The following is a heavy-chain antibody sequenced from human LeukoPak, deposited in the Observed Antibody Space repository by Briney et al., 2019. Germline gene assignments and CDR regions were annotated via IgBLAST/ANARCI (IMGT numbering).Heavy chain of an antibody. CDR1: GFTFSSYA. CDR3: ARDLRSGDYGMDV. V-gene: IGHV3-30-3*01. CDR2: ISYDGSNK. Sequence: GGSLRLSCAASGFTFSSYAMHWVRQAPGKGLEWVAVISYDGSNKYYADSVKGRFTISRDNSKNTLYLQMNSLRAEDTAVYYCARDLRSGDYGMDVWGQGTTVTVSS. J-gene: IGHJ6*02. D-gene: IGHD3-10*01.